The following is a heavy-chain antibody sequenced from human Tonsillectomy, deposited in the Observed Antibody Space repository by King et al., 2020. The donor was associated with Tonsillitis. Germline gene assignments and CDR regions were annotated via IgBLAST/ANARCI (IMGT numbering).Heavy chain of an antibody. CDR2: IRSKTEGGTT. CDR1: DFTFSNAR. D-gene: IGHD6-25*01. J-gene: IGHJ4*02. V-gene: IGHV3-15*01. Sequence: VQLVESGGGLVEPGGSLRLSCATSDFTFSNARMTWVRQAPGKGLEWVGRIRSKTEGGTTDYAAPVKGRFTISRDDSKNTVFLQMNSLKSEDTAVYYCNTDPPAANWGQGTLVTVSS. CDR3: NTDPPAAN.